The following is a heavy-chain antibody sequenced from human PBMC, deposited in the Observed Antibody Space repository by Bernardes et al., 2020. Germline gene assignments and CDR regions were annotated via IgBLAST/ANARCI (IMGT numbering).Heavy chain of an antibody. D-gene: IGHD3-3*01. CDR1: GFTFSSYW. CDR3: ARAGYYDFWNRPHFDY. CDR2: IKQDGSEK. J-gene: IGHJ4*02. Sequence: GGSLRLSCAASGFTFSSYWMSWVRQAPGKGLEWVANIKQDGSEKYYVDSVKGRFTISRDNAKNSLYLQMNSLRAEDTPVYYCARAGYYDFWNRPHFDYWGQGTLVTVSS. V-gene: IGHV3-7*01.